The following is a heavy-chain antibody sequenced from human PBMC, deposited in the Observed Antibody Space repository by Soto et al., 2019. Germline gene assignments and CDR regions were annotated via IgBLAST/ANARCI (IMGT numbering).Heavy chain of an antibody. CDR3: AKDLRTPGPLYYDSSDFLPRDC. J-gene: IGHJ4*02. D-gene: IGHD3-22*01. Sequence: GSLSISCADSGFSLSTSGIPWVRQAPDKGLELVAVISYYGISKYYADSVKGRFNIFRDNSKSTLYLQMNNLRTEETDVYFCAKDLRTPGPLYYDSSDFLPRDCWGQGALVTGSS. V-gene: IGHV3-30*18. CDR2: ISYYGISK. CDR1: GFSLSTSG.